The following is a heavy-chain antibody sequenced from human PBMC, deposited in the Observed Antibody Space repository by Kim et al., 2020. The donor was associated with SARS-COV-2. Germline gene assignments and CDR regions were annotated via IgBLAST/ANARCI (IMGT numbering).Heavy chain of an antibody. CDR1: GFPFNKYW. V-gene: IGHV3-74*01. J-gene: IGHJ4*02. D-gene: IGHD6-13*01. CDR2: ISDDGSFT. Sequence: GGSLRLSCAASGFPFNKYWMHWVRRPPGKGLQWVSRISDDGSFTGHADSVKGRFAIFRDDATNTLYLQMNSLRAEDTAVYYCATFGISWSKSYWGPGTLVTVSA. CDR3: ATFGISWSKSY.